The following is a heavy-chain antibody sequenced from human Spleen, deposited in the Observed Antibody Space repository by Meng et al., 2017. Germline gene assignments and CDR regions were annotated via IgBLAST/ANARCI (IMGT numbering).Heavy chain of an antibody. CDR3: ARDEDISAAGKLFGDY. CDR2: INPKSGDT. CDR1: GYTFPDYW. V-gene: IGHV1-2*06. D-gene: IGHD6-25*01. J-gene: IGHJ4*02. Sequence: QLGELGAEVRQPGASVKVSCKDSGYTFPDYWLHWVRRAPGQGLEWMGRINPKSGDTHYAQKFQARVTMTGDTSISTAYMELSGLRSDDTAMYYCARDEDISAAGKLFGDYWGQGTLVTVSS.